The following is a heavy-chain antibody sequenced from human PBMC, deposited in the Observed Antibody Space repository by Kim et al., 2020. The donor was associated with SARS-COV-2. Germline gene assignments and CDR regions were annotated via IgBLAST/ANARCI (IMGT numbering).Heavy chain of an antibody. Sequence: ASVKVSCKASGYTFTSYGISWVRQAPGQGLEWMGWISAYNGNTNYAQKLQGRVTMTTDTSTSTAYMELRSLRSDDTAVYYCARAPAGWFGESPGYWGQGTLVTVSS. CDR1: GYTFTSYG. CDR3: ARAPAGWFGESPGY. D-gene: IGHD3-10*01. CDR2: ISAYNGNT. J-gene: IGHJ4*02. V-gene: IGHV1-18*01.